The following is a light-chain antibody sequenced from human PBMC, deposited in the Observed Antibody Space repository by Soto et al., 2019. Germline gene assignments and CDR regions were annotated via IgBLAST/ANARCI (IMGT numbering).Light chain of an antibody. J-gene: IGKJ1*01. CDR2: GAS. V-gene: IGKV3-20*01. CDR1: QSVSSSY. CDR3: QQYGSVPRT. Sequence: EIVLTQSPGTLSLSPGERATLSCRASQSVSSSYLAWYQQKPGQAPRLLIYGASSRATGIPDRFSGSGSGTDFTLTVSRLETEDFAVYYCQQYGSVPRTFGQGTEVEIK.